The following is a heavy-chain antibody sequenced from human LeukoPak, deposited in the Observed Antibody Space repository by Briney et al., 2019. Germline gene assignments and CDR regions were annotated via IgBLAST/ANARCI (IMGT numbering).Heavy chain of an antibody. J-gene: IGHJ1*01. CDR3: ARDVQNYDILTGYYKVEYFQY. D-gene: IGHD3-9*01. CDR1: GYNFTGYY. Sequence: ASVKVSCKASGYNFTGYYMHWVRQAPGQGLEWMGWINPNSGGTNYAQKFQGRVTMTRDTSISTAYMELSRLRSDDTAVYYCARDVQNYDILTGYYKVEYFQYWGQGTLVTVSS. V-gene: IGHV1-2*02. CDR2: INPNSGGT.